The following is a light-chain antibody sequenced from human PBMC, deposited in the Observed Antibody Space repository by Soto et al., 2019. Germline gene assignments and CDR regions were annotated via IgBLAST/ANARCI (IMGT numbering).Light chain of an antibody. J-gene: IGKJ2*01. CDR3: QQYGSSPLYT. V-gene: IGKV3-20*01. Sequence: EIVLTQSPGTLSLSPGERATLSCRASQSVNSNYLAWYHQKPGQAPRLLIYGASSRATGIPDRFSGSGSGTDFTLTISRLEPEDFAVYDCQQYGSSPLYTFGQGTKLEIK. CDR1: QSVNSNY. CDR2: GAS.